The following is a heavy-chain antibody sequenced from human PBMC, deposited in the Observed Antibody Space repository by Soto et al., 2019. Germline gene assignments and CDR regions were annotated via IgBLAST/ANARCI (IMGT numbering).Heavy chain of an antibody. CDR1: GDTFSRST. V-gene: IGHV1-69*02. Sequence: QVQLVQSGAEVTKPGSSVTVSCTASGDTFSRSTLSWVRQAPGQRLEWMGRIIPMLGMSNSALKFQGRLTISADTSTTKVYMHLKSLRSDDTAVYYCATSYGSGSAHFDSWGQGTLVTVSS. D-gene: IGHD3-10*01. CDR2: IIPMLGMS. J-gene: IGHJ4*02. CDR3: ATSYGSGSAHFDS.